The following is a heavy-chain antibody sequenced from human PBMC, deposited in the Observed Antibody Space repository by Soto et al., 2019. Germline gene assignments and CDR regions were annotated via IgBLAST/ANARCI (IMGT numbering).Heavy chain of an antibody. Sequence: ASVKVSCKVSGYTLTELSMHWVRQAPGKGLEWMGGFDPEDGETIYAQKFQGRVTMTEDTSTGTAYMELSSLRSEDTAVYYCATGVHRYSGYDYVLPHYYYYYYMDVWGKGTTVTVSS. CDR3: ATGVHRYSGYDYVLPHYYYYYYMDV. CDR2: FDPEDGET. CDR1: GYTLTELS. D-gene: IGHD5-12*01. J-gene: IGHJ6*03. V-gene: IGHV1-24*01.